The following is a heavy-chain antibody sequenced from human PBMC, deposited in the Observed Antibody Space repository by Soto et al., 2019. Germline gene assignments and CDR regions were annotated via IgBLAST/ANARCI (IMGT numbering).Heavy chain of an antibody. V-gene: IGHV3-53*01. D-gene: IGHD6-13*01. CDR2: IYSGGST. CDR1: GFTVSSNY. Sequence: GGSLRLSCAASGFTVSSNYMSWVRQAPGKGLEWVSVIYSGGSTYYADSVKGRFTIARDNSKNTLYLQMNSLRAEDTAVYYCARDWGYSSSGEPPRDGRYYGMDVWGQGTTVTVSS. J-gene: IGHJ6*02. CDR3: ARDWGYSSSGEPPRDGRYYGMDV.